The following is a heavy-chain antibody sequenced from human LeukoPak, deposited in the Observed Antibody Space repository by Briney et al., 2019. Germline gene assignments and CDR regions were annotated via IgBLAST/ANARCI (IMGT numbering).Heavy chain of an antibody. CDR3: ARGGYCSSTSCYGSYDY. V-gene: IGHV3-23*01. CDR2: ISGSGGST. Sequence: GGSLRLSCAGSGFTFSSYWMHWVRQAPGKGLEWVSAISGSGGSTYYADSVKGRFTISRDNSKNTLYLQMNSLRAEDTAVYYCARGGYCSSTSCYGSYDYWGQGTLVTVSS. CDR1: GFTFSSYW. J-gene: IGHJ4*02. D-gene: IGHD2-2*01.